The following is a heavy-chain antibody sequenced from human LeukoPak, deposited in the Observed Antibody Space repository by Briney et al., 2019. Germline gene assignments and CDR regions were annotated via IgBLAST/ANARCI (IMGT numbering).Heavy chain of an antibody. CDR3: ARHGTSSYYYYAMDV. Sequence: SETLSLTCTVSGGSVSGGSFDWSWIRQPPGKGLEWIGYISDSVTTKYSPSLKTRVTISVDTSKNQFSLKLRSVTAADTAVYYCARHGTSSYYYYAMDVWGQGTTVTVSS. V-gene: IGHV4-61*01. CDR2: ISDSVTT. D-gene: IGHD1-26*01. CDR1: GGSVSGGSFD. J-gene: IGHJ6*02.